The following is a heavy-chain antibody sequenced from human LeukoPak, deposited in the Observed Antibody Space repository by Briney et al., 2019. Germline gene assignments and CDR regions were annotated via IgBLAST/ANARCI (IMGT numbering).Heavy chain of an antibody. J-gene: IGHJ4*02. Sequence: ASVEVSCKASGYTFTGYYIHWVRQAPGQGLEWMGWINPNSGGTNYAQKFQDRSTMARDTSINTAYLELSSLRFDDTAVYYCARDRPGGELVDYWGQGTLVTVSS. CDR2: INPNSGGT. CDR1: GYTFTGYY. D-gene: IGHD1-7*01. CDR3: ARDRPGGELVDY. V-gene: IGHV1-2*02.